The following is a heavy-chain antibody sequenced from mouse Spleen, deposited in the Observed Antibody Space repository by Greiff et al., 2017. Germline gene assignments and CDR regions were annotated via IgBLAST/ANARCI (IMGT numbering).Heavy chain of an antibody. J-gene: IGHJ2*01. CDR3: ARGDDGYYFDY. CDR1: GYTFTSYG. CDR2: IYPRSGNT. Sequence: VKLMESGAELARPGASVKLSCKASGYTFTSYGISWVKQRTGQGLEWIGEIYPRSGNTYYNEKFKGKATLTADKSSSTAYMELRSLTSEDSAVYFCARGDDGYYFDYWGQGTTLTVSS. V-gene: IGHV1-81*01. D-gene: IGHD2-3*01.